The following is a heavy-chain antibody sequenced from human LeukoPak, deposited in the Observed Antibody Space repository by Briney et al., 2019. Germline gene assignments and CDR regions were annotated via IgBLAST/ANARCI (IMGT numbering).Heavy chain of an antibody. CDR3: ARGGYSYGYRGRYFDY. CDR2: INHSGST. CDR1: GGSFSGYY. Sequence: SETLSFTCAVYGGSFSGYYWSWIRQPPGKGLEWIGAINHSGSTNYNPSLKSRVTISVDTSKNQFSLKLSSVTAADTAVYYCARGGYSYGYRGRYFDYWGQGTLVTVSS. J-gene: IGHJ4*02. V-gene: IGHV4-34*01. D-gene: IGHD5-18*01.